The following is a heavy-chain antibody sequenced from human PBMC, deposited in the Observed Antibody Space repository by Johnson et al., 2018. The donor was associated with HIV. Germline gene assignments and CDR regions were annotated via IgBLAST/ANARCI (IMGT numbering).Heavy chain of an antibody. CDR2: ISYDGSNK. J-gene: IGHJ3*02. V-gene: IGHV3-30*04. CDR1: GFTFSSYV. CDR3: ARVVVWIVVGDAFDI. D-gene: IGHD3-22*01. Sequence: QVQLVESGGGVVQPGRSLRLSCAASGFTFSSYVMHWVCQAPGKGLEWVAFISYDGSNKYYADSVKGRFTISRDNAKKSLYLQMNSLRAEDTAVYYCARVVVWIVVGDAFDIWGQGTMVTVSS.